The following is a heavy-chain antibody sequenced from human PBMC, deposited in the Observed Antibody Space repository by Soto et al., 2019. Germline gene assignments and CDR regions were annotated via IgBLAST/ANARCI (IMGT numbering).Heavy chain of an antibody. J-gene: IGHJ3*02. D-gene: IGHD3-22*01. CDR3: ATARPYDSSGYYFGAFDI. Sequence: ASVKVSCKVSGYTLTELSMHWVRQAPGKGLEWMGGFDPEDGETIYAQKFQGRVTMTEDTSTDTAYMELSSLRSEDTAVYYCATARPYDSSGYYFGAFDIWGQGTMVTVSS. V-gene: IGHV1-24*01. CDR2: FDPEDGET. CDR1: GYTLTELS.